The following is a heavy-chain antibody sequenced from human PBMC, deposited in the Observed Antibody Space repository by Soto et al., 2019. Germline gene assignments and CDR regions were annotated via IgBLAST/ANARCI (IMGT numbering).Heavy chain of an antibody. Sequence: EVQLVESGGGLVQPGGSLRLSCAVSGFTFSTYSMNWVRQAPGKGLEWVSYISGSSYLIYYADSVKGRFTISRDNAKNSLYMQMNSLRVEDTAVYYCARDGGSSGYYHFDYWGQGTLVTVSS. CDR3: ARDGGSSGYYHFDY. V-gene: IGHV3-48*01. D-gene: IGHD3-22*01. J-gene: IGHJ4*02. CDR2: ISGSSYLI. CDR1: GFTFSTYS.